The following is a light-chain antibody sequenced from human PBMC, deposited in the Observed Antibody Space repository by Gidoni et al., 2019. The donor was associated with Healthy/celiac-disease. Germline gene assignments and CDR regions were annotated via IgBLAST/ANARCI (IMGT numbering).Light chain of an antibody. CDR2: SNN. Sequence: QSVLTQPPSASVTPGQRVTISCSGSSSNIGSNTVNWYQQLTGTAPKLLIYSNNQRPSGVPDRFSGSKSGTSASLAISGLQSEDEADYYCAAWDDSLGWVFGGGTKLTVL. V-gene: IGLV1-44*01. CDR1: SSNIGSNT. J-gene: IGLJ3*02. CDR3: AAWDDSLGWV.